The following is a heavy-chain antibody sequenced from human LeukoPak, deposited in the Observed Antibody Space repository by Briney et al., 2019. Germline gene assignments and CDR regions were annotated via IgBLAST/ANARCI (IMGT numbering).Heavy chain of an antibody. Sequence: GASVKVSCKASGYTFTSYDINWVRQATGQGLEWMGWMNPNSGNTGYAQKFQGRVTITRNTSISTAYMELSSLRSEDTAVYYCARGKAARTSPVFDPWGQGTPVTVSS. CDR3: ARGKAARTSPVFDP. D-gene: IGHD6-6*01. CDR1: GYTFTSYD. J-gene: IGHJ5*02. CDR2: MNPNSGNT. V-gene: IGHV1-8*03.